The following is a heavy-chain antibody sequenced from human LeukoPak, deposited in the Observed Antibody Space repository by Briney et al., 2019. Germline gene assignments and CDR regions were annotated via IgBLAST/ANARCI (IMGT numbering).Heavy chain of an antibody. CDR2: ISYDGSNK. D-gene: IGHD2-15*01. V-gene: IGHV3-30*03. CDR1: GFTFSSYG. Sequence: GRSLRLSCAASGFTFSSYGMHWVRQAPGKGLEWVTLISYDGSNKYYADSVKGRFTISRDNSKNTLYLQMNRLRAGDTAVYYCARDCTGGTCYDAFDIWGQGTMVTVSS. CDR3: ARDCTGGTCYDAFDI. J-gene: IGHJ3*02.